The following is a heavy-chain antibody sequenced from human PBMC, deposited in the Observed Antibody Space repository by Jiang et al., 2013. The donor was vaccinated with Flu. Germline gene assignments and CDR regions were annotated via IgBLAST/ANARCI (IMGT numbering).Heavy chain of an antibody. J-gene: IGHJ3*02. D-gene: IGHD5/OR15-5a*01. CDR2: IWYDGRNK. V-gene: IGHV3-33*01. CDR1: GFTLSSHG. Sequence: VQLLESGGGVVQPGRSLRLTCAASGFTLSSHGMHWVRQAPGKGLEWVAVIWYDGRNKYYADSVKGRFTISRDNSQNTLYLQMNSLRAEDTAVYYCARDQSVDAFDIWGQGTMVAVSS. CDR3: ARDQSVDAFDI.